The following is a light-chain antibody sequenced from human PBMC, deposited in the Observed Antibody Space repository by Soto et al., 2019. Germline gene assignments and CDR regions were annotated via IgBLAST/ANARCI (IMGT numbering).Light chain of an antibody. V-gene: IGLV2-14*01. J-gene: IGLJ3*02. CDR3: SSYTSSGTLV. Sequence: QSALTHPASVSGSPGQSIAISCTGTLSDVGGYNYVSWYQQHPGKAPKLIIHEVTNRPSGVSIRFSGSKSGNTASLTISGLQAEDESDYYCSSYTSSGTLVFGGGTKLTVL. CDR2: EVT. CDR1: LSDVGGYNY.